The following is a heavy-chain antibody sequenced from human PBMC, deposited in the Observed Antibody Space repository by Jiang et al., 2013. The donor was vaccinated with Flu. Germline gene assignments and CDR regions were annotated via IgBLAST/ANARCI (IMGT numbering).Heavy chain of an antibody. J-gene: IGHJ4*02. Sequence: SQTLSLTCAVSGASISSTGYYWGWIRQPPGKGLEWIGNILFDGTTYYDPSLKSRVTISVDTSKNQLSLDLRSVTVADTAVYYCARRGPSSGYYYAQYYFDYWGQGTLVTVSS. D-gene: IGHD3-22*01. CDR1: GASISSTGYY. CDR2: ILFDGTT. V-gene: IGHV4-39*01. CDR3: ARRGPSSGYYYAQYYFDY.